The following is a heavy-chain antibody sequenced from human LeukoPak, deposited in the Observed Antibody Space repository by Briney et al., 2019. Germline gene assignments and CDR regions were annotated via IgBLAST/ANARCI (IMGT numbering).Heavy chain of an antibody. D-gene: IGHD5-12*01. J-gene: IGHJ4*02. CDR1: GFTFDDYA. V-gene: IGHV3-9*01. Sequence: PGRSLRLSCAASGFTFDDYAMHWVRQAPGKGLEWVSGISWNRGLIGYADSVKGRFTISRDNAKNSLYLQMNSLRVEDTALYHCVKDKDGYNAFDYWGQGTLVTVSS. CDR3: VKDKDGYNAFDY. CDR2: ISWNRGLI.